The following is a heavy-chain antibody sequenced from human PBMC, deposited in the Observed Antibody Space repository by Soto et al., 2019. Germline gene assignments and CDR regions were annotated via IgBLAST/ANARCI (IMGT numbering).Heavy chain of an antibody. CDR2: IWYDGSNK. V-gene: IGHV3-33*01. D-gene: IGHD5-18*01. CDR3: GRDGALGDTAVVDS. J-gene: IGHJ4*02. Sequence: VQLVESGGGVVQPGKSLRLSCAASGFTFSTYGMHWVRQAPGKGLEWVAVIWYDGSNKYHGDSLKGRFTISRDNSKNTLYLQINNLRAEDTAVYYCGRDGALGDTAVVDSWGQGTLVTVFS. CDR1: GFTFSTYG.